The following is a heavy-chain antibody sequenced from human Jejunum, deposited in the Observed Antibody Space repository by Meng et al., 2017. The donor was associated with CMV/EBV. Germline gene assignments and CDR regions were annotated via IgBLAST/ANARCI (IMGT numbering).Heavy chain of an antibody. Sequence: FTFGSYAMSWVRQAPGKGLEWVSLIYSPDNPYYADSVKGRFTISRDNSKNTLYLQMNSLRAEDTAVYYCAQYCSSTSCSLRAFDYWGQGARVTVSS. CDR1: FTFGSYA. V-gene: IGHV3-23*03. J-gene: IGHJ4*02. CDR3: AQYCSSTSCSLRAFDY. CDR2: IYSPDNP. D-gene: IGHD2/OR15-2a*01.